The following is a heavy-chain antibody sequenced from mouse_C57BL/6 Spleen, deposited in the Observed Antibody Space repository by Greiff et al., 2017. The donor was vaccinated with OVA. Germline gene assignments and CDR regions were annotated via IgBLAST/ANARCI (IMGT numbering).Heavy chain of an antibody. V-gene: IGHV1-82*01. CDR1: GYAFSSSW. J-gene: IGHJ4*01. D-gene: IGHD1-1*01. CDR3: ARPHYYGSSPWAMDY. Sequence: VHLVESGPELVKPGASVKISCKASGYAFSSSWMNWVKQRPGTGLEWIGRIYPGDGDTNYNGTFKGKATLTADKSSSTAYMQLSSLTSEDSAVYFCARPHYYGSSPWAMDYWGQGTSVTVSS. CDR2: IYPGDGDT.